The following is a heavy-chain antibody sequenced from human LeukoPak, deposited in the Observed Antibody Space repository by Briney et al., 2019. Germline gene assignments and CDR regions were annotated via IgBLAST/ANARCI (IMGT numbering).Heavy chain of an antibody. V-gene: IGHV1-3*01. D-gene: IGHD2-2*01. Sequence: ASVKVSCKASGYTFTNYAIHWVRQAPGQRPEWMGWINAGNGNAKYSQKFQDRVGISRDTSATTAYMELSSLRSEDTAVYYCARVYCSSTSCQYYFDYWGQGTLVTVSS. CDR1: GYTFTNYA. CDR3: ARVYCSSTSCQYYFDY. CDR2: INAGNGNA. J-gene: IGHJ4*02.